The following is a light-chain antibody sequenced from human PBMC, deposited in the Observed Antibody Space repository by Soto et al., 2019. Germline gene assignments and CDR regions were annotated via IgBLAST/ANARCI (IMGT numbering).Light chain of an antibody. CDR3: QQYDDSIT. Sequence: EIVLTQSPDTLSLSPGENATLSCGASQSVNSRYLAWYQQKPGQAPRLLIHGASTRATGIPDRFSGSGSGKDFTLTITRLEPEDFAVFYCQQYDDSITFGQGTRLEIE. CDR1: QSVNSRY. V-gene: IGKV3-20*01. CDR2: GAS. J-gene: IGKJ5*01.